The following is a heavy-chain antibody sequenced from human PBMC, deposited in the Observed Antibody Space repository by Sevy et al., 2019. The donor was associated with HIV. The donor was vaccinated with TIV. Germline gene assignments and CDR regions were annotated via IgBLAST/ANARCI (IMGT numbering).Heavy chain of an antibody. D-gene: IGHD3-16*01. CDR2: IYYSGST. J-gene: IGHJ6*02. Sequence: ETLSLTCTVSGGSVSSGSYYWSWIRQPPGKGLEWIGYIYYSGSTNYNPSLKSRVTISVDTSKNQFSLKLSSVTAADTAVYYCARIDTEGGYYYYGMDVWGQGTTVTVSS. CDR1: GGSVSSGSYY. V-gene: IGHV4-61*01. CDR3: ARIDTEGGYYYYGMDV.